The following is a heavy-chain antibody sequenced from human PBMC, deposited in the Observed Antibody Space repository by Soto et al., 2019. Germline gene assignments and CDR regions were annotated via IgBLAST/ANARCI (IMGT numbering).Heavy chain of an antibody. CDR1: GFTFDDYT. D-gene: IGHD3-22*01. CDR3: AKDIFGEYYDSSGYGPLDY. CDR2: ISWDGGSI. Sequence: GGSLRLSCAASGFTFDDYTMHWVRQAPGKGLEWVSLISWDGGSIYYADSVKGRFTISRDNSKNSLYLQMNSLRTEDTALYYCAKDIFGEYYDSSGYGPLDYWGQGTLVTVSS. V-gene: IGHV3-43*01. J-gene: IGHJ4*02.